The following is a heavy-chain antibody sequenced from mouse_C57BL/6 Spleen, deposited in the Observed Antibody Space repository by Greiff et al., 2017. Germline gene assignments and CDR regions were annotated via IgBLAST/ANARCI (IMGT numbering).Heavy chain of an antibody. CDR2: ISYSGST. V-gene: IGHV3-1*01. CDR1: GYSITSGYD. J-gene: IGHJ4*01. D-gene: IGHD2-10*02. CDR3: ARGGYGNYAMDY. Sequence: EVQLVESGPGMVKPSQSLSLTCTVTGYSITSGYDWHWIRHFPGNKLEWMGYISYSGSTNYNPSLKSRISITHDTSKNHFFLKLNSVTTEDTATYYCARGGYGNYAMDYWGQGTSVTVAS.